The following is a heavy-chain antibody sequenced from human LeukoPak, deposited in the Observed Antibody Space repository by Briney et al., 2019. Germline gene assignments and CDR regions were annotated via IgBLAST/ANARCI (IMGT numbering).Heavy chain of an antibody. V-gene: IGHV3-23*01. CDR3: AKAVLIVVVPAEINPFDY. Sequence: GGSLRLSCAASGFTFSSYAMSWVRQAPGKGLEWVSAISGSGGSTYYADSVKGRFTISRDNSKNTLYLQMNSLRAEDTAVYYCAKAVLIVVVPAEINPFDYWGQGTLVTVSS. CDR2: ISGSGGST. D-gene: IGHD2-2*01. CDR1: GFTFSSYA. J-gene: IGHJ4*02.